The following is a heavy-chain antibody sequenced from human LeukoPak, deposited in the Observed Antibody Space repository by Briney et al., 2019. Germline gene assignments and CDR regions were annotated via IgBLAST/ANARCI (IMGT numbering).Heavy chain of an antibody. D-gene: IGHD5-12*01. CDR1: GGSISSGGYY. J-gene: IGHJ6*03. Sequence: SQTLSLTCTVSGGSISSGGYYWSWIRQPPGKGLEWIGYIYHSGSTYYNPSLKSRVTISVDRSKNQFSLKLSSVTAADTAVYYCAREMATIMSYYYMDVWGKGTTVTVSS. CDR2: IYHSGST. V-gene: IGHV4-30-2*01. CDR3: AREMATIMSYYYMDV.